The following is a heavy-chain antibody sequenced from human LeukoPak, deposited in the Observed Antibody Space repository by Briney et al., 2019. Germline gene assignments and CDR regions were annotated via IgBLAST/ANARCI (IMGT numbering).Heavy chain of an antibody. CDR2: TYYRSKWYN. J-gene: IGHJ6*02. Sequence: SQTLSLTCAISGDSFSSNSAAWNWIRQSPSRGLEWLGRTYYRSKWYNDYAVSVKSRITINPDTSKNQFSLQLNSVTPEDTAVYYCARDPVDIVATTPHYYYYGLGVWGQGTTVTVSS. CDR1: GDSFSSNSAA. D-gene: IGHD5-12*01. V-gene: IGHV6-1*01. CDR3: ARDPVDIVATTPHYYYYGLGV.